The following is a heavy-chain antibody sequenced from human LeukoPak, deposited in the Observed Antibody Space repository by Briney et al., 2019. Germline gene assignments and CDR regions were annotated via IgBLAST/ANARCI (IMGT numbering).Heavy chain of an antibody. CDR1: GFTFSSYG. V-gene: IGHV3-30*19. CDR2: ISYDGSNK. CDR3: AREAPPWYFDY. Sequence: PGGSLRLSCAASGFTFSSYGMHWVRQAPGKGLEWVAVISYDGSNKYYADSVKGRFTISRDNSKNTLYLQMNSLRAEDTAVYYCAREAPPWYFDYWGQGTLVTVSS. D-gene: IGHD6-6*01. J-gene: IGHJ4*02.